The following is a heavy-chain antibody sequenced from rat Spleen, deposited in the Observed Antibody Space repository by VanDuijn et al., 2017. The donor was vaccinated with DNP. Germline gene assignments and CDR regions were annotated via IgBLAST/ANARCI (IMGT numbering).Heavy chain of an antibody. CDR2: INSAGTT. CDR1: NYSITSSYR. J-gene: IGHJ2*01. Sequence: EVQLQESGPGLVKPSQSLSLTCSVTNYSITSSYRWNWIRKFPGNKLEWMGSINSAGTTNYNPSLKSRISITRDTSKNQFFLQVISVTPEDTATYYCARMHYGCDNWGQGVMVTVSS. CDR3: ARMHYGCDN. V-gene: IGHV3-3*01. D-gene: IGHD1-11*01.